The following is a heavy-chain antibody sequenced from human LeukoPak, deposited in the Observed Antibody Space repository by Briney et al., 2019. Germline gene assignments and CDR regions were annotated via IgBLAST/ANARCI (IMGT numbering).Heavy chain of an antibody. J-gene: IGHJ4*02. CDR2: IKQDGSEK. V-gene: IGHV3-7*01. CDR1: GFTFSNYG. CDR3: GSIGSSWYEDY. Sequence: GGSLRLSCAASGFTFSNYGMHWVRQAPGKGLEWVANIKQDGSEKYYVDSVKGRFTISRDNAKNSLYLQMNSLRAEDTAVYYCGSIGSSWYEDYCGQGTLVTVSS. D-gene: IGHD6-13*01.